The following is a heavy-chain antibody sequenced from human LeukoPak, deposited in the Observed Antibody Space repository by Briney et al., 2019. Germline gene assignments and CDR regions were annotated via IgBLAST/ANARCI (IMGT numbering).Heavy chain of an antibody. CDR1: GXTFSSYA. V-gene: IGHV3-30-3*01. J-gene: IGHJ4*02. Sequence: GGSLRLSCAASGXTFSSYAMHWVRQAPGKGLEWVAVISYDGSNKYYADSVKGRFTISRDNSKNTLYLQMNSLRAEDTAVYYCARAPAPDYWGQGTLVTVSS. CDR3: ARAPAPDY. CDR2: ISYDGSNK.